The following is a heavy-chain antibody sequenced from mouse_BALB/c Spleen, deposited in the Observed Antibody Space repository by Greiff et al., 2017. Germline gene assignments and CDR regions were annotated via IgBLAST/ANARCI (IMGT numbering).Heavy chain of an antibody. CDR1: GYTFTSYW. Sequence: QVQLQQPGAELVRPGASVKLSCKASGYTFTSYWINWVKQRPGQGLEWIGNIYPSDSYTNYNQKFKDKATLTVDKSSSTAYMQLSSPTSEDSAVYYCTRKGDYGNWDVWGAGTTVTVSS. CDR2: IYPSDSYT. V-gene: IGHV1-69*02. CDR3: TRKGDYGNWDV. J-gene: IGHJ1*01. D-gene: IGHD2-1*01.